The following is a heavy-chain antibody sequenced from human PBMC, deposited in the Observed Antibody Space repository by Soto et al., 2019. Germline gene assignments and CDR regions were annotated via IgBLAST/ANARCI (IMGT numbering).Heavy chain of an antibody. Sequence: ASVKVSCKASGYTFTSYAMHWVRQAPGQRLEWMGWINAGNGNTKYSQKFQGRVTITRDTSASTVYMELSSLRSEDTAVYYCSRDPNVLLWFGELKYGMDVWGQGTTVTAP. CDR2: INAGNGNT. CDR3: SRDPNVLLWFGELKYGMDV. D-gene: IGHD3-10*01. J-gene: IGHJ6*02. CDR1: GYTFTSYA. V-gene: IGHV1-3*01.